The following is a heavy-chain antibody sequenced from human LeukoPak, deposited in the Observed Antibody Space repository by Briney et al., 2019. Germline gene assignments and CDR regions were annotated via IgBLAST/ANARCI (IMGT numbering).Heavy chain of an antibody. D-gene: IGHD6-13*01. Sequence: YPSETLSLTCTVSGGSFSRYFWNWIRQPPGKGLEWIGYINASGSTNYNPSLKSRVTISADTSKNQFSLKLTSVTAADTAVYYCARHASTSIAAASPYDYWGQGALVTVAS. CDR1: GGSFSRYF. V-gene: IGHV4-4*09. CDR3: ARHASTSIAAASPYDY. CDR2: INASGST. J-gene: IGHJ4*02.